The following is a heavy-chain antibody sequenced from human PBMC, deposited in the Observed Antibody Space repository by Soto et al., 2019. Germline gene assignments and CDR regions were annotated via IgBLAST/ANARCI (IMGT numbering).Heavy chain of an antibody. CDR3: ARDSYTRY. CDR1: GFIISTSY. J-gene: IGHJ4*02. V-gene: IGHV3-66*01. D-gene: IGHD4-4*01. Sequence: GGSLRLSCTASGFIISTSYMSWVRQAPGKGLEWVSIIYNDGSTYYADSVKGRFTVSRDDSKNTLYLEILSLRAEDTAVYYCARDSYTRYWGQGTLVTVSS. CDR2: IYNDGST.